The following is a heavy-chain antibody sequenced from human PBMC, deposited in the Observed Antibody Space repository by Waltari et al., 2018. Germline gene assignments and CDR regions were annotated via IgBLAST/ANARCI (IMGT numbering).Heavy chain of an antibody. V-gene: IGHV3-7*01. CDR3: ARDRPYNWFDP. J-gene: IGHJ5*02. CDR1: GFTFSSYW. Sequence: EVQLVESGGGLVQPGGSLRLSCAASGFTFSSYWMSWVRQAPGKGLEWVANIKQDGSEKYYVDSVKVRFTISRDNAKNSLYLQMNSLRAEDTAVYYCARDRPYNWFDPWGQGTLVIVSS. CDR2: IKQDGSEK.